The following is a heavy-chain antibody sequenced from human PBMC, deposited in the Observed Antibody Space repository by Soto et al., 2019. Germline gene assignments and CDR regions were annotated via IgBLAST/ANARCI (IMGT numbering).Heavy chain of an antibody. CDR1: RFTFSDYC. CDR3: ARGGGGYGPYYYYGVDV. CDR2: IISSSSYT. D-gene: IGHD1-26*01. Sequence: PXGSLRLSCAASRFTFSDYCRSWIRQAPGKGLEWVSSIISSSSYTNYADSVKGRFTISRDNAKNSLYLQMNSLRAEDTAVYYCARGGGGYGPYYYYGVDVWGQGTTVTVSS. J-gene: IGHJ6*02. V-gene: IGHV3-11*06.